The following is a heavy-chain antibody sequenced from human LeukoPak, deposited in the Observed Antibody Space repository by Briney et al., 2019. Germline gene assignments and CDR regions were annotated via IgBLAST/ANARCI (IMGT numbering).Heavy chain of an antibody. J-gene: IGHJ4*02. D-gene: IGHD6-19*01. CDR1: GASISSGSYY. Sequence: SETLSLTCTVSGASISSGSYYWSWIRQPAGKGLEWIGRIYTSGSTNYNPSLKSRVTISVDTSKNQFSLKLSPVTAADTAVYYCARDRMDSSGWRIDYWGQGTLVTVSS. CDR3: ARDRMDSSGWRIDY. V-gene: IGHV4-61*02. CDR2: IYTSGST.